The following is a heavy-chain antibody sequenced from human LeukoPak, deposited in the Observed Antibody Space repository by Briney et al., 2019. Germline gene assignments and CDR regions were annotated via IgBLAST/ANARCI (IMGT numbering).Heavy chain of an antibody. V-gene: IGHV3-30*18. Sequence: GRSLRLSCAASGFTFSSYGMHWVRQAPGKGLEWVAVISYDGSNKYYADSVKDRFTISRDFSKNTLYLRMSSLRAEDTAVYYCAKTYSSGWWDLDFWGQGTLVSVSS. CDR1: GFTFSSYG. J-gene: IGHJ4*02. D-gene: IGHD6-19*01. CDR2: ISYDGSNK. CDR3: AKTYSSGWWDLDF.